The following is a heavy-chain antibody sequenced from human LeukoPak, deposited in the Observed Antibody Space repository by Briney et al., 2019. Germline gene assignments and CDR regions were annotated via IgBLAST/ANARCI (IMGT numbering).Heavy chain of an antibody. CDR2: IWYDGSKK. Sequence: GGSLRLSCAASGFTFSSYGMHWVRQAPGKGMEWVAVIWYDGSKKYYADSVKGRFTISRDDSKNTVYLQMNSLRAEDTAVYYCARVSPEIVVVTGTGAPDYWGQGTLVTVSS. V-gene: IGHV3-33*01. CDR3: ARVSPEIVVVTGTGAPDY. J-gene: IGHJ4*02. CDR1: GFTFSSYG. D-gene: IGHD2-21*02.